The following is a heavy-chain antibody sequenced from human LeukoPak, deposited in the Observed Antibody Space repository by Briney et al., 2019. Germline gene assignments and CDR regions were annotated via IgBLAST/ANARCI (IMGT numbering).Heavy chain of an antibody. D-gene: IGHD2/OR15-2a*01. Sequence: PGGSLRLSCSASGFTVSSNYISWVRQAPGKGLEWVSAIYSGGSTYYADSVKGRFTISRDNSKNTLYLQMNSLRAEDTAVYYCARGTALVPVEYWGQGDLVSVSS. CDR1: GFTVSSNY. J-gene: IGHJ4*02. CDR3: ARGTALVPVEY. CDR2: IYSGGST. V-gene: IGHV3-66*01.